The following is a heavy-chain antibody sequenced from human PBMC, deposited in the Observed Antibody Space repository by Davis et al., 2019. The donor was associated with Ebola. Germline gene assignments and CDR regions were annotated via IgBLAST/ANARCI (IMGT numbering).Heavy chain of an antibody. CDR1: GGSISSSSYY. J-gene: IGHJ4*02. Sequence: MPGGSLRLSCTVSGGSISSSSYYWGWIRQPPGKGLEWIGSIYHSGSTYYNVSLKSRVTISVDTSKNQFSLRLSSVTAADTAVYYCAREGQSNRAVAVYWGQGTLVTVSS. D-gene: IGHD6-19*01. V-gene: IGHV4-39*07. CDR2: IYHSGST. CDR3: AREGQSNRAVAVY.